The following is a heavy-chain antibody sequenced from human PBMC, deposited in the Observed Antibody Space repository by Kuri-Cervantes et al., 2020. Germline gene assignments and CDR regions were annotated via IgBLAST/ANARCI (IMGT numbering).Heavy chain of an antibody. D-gene: IGHD2-2*01. CDR3: ARLLPYCSSTSCFADAFDI. Sequence: GESLKISCKGSGYSLTSYWIGWVRQMPGKGLEWMGIIYPGDSDTRYSPSFQGQVTISADKSISTAYLQWSSLKASDTAMYYCARLLPYCSSTSCFADAFDIWGQGTMVTVSS. J-gene: IGHJ3*02. CDR2: IYPGDSDT. V-gene: IGHV5-51*01. CDR1: GYSLTSYW.